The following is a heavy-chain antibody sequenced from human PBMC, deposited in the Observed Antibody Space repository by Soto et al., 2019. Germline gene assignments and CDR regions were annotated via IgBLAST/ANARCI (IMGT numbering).Heavy chain of an antibody. V-gene: IGHV1-69*01. CDR2: IIPIFGTA. D-gene: IGHD6-13*01. J-gene: IGHJ6*02. Sequence: QVQLVQSGAEVKKPGSSVKVSCKASGGTFSSYAISWVRQAPGQGLEWMGGIIPIFGTANYAQKFQGRVTITADESTSTADMERSSLRSEDTDVYYCARSGQQLALNHYYNGMDVWGQGTTVTVSS. CDR1: GGTFSSYA. CDR3: ARSGQQLALNHYYNGMDV.